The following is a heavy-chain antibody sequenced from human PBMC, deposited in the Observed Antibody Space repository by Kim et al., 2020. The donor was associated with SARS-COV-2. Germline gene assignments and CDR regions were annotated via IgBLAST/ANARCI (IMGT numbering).Heavy chain of an antibody. CDR2: IISDGSSG. J-gene: IGHJ4*02. CDR3: VRDDRYSLHY. Sequence: GGSLRLSCAVSGFTFRDYWMNWVRQAPGKGLVWVASIISDGSSGSYTDSVKGRFTMARDNAKNTLYLQMNNLRAEDTAVYYCVRDDRYSLHYWGQGTLVTVSS. D-gene: IGHD2-21*01. V-gene: IGHV3-74*01. CDR1: GFTFRDYW.